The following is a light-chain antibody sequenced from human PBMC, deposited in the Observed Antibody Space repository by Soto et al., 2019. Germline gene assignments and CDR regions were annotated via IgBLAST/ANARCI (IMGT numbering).Light chain of an antibody. CDR2: DVS. CDR3: CSYTTSTTGV. Sequence: QSALTQPTYVSGSPGQSITISCTGTSSDVGGRDHVSWYQQHPGKAPKLMIYDVSNRPSGVSNRFSGSKSGNTASLTISGLQAEDEADYYCCSYTTSTTGVFGTGTKVTVL. CDR1: SSDVGGRDH. V-gene: IGLV2-14*01. J-gene: IGLJ1*01.